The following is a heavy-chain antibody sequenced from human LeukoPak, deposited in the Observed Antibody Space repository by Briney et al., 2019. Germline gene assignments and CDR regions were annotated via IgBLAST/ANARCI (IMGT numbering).Heavy chain of an antibody. V-gene: IGHV4-4*09. CDR3: ARLGLRYCSSTSCYNIGWFDP. CDR1: GGSISSYY. J-gene: IGHJ5*02. Sequence: SETLSLTCTVSGGSISSYYWSWIRQPPGKGLEWIGYIYTSGSTNYNPSLKSRVTISVDTSKSQFSLKLSSVTAADTAVYYCARLGLRYCSSTSCYNIGWFDPWGQGTLVTVSS. CDR2: IYTSGST. D-gene: IGHD2-2*02.